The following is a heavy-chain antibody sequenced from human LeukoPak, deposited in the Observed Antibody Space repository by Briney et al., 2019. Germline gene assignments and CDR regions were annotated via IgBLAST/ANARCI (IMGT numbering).Heavy chain of an antibody. D-gene: IGHD4-17*01. V-gene: IGHV1-3*01. Sequence: GASVKVSCKASGYIFTNHGIHWVRQAPGQRLECMGWINAANGNIKYSPSFQGRVTITRDTSASTAYMELSSLRSEDTAVYYCAREGLRAYYYYGMDVWGQGTTVTVSS. J-gene: IGHJ6*02. CDR3: AREGLRAYYYYGMDV. CDR2: INAANGNI. CDR1: GYIFTNHG.